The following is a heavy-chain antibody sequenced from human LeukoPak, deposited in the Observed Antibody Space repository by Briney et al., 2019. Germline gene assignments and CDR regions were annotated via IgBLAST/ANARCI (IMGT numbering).Heavy chain of an antibody. CDR3: ARGPPPAADYFDY. CDR2: INHSGST. J-gene: IGHJ4*02. D-gene: IGHD2-2*01. Sequence: SETLSLTCAVYGGSFSGYYWSWIRQPPGKGLEWIGEINHSGSTNYNPSLKSRVTISVDTSKNQFSLKLSSVTAADTAVYYCARGPPPAADYFDYWGQGTLVTVSS. V-gene: IGHV4-34*01. CDR1: GGSFSGYY.